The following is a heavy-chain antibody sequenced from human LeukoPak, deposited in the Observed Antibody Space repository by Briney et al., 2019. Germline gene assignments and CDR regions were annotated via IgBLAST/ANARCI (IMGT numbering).Heavy chain of an antibody. CDR3: ARGWLVFFDY. CDR1: GYTFISHG. Sequence: ASVKVSCKASGYTFISHGISWVRQAPGQGLEWMGWISAYNGKTNYAQKLQGRITMTTDTSTSSAYMELRSLRSDDTAVYYCARGWLVFFDYWGQGTLVTVSS. D-gene: IGHD6-19*01. J-gene: IGHJ4*02. V-gene: IGHV1-18*01. CDR2: ISAYNGKT.